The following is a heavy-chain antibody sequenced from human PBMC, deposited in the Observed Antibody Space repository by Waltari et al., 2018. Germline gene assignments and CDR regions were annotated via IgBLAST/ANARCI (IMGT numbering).Heavy chain of an antibody. J-gene: IGHJ6*01. CDR3: ARRGDCSGTNCYLFGDYGLDV. Sequence: EVQLVQSGAEVKKPGESLRISCQGSGYRFSSSWLSRVRQMPGRGLEWPGRFDHSGSAIHSSPALQGHVTISADKSIRTAYLQRSSRKASDSAMYYWARRGDCSGTNCYLFGDYGLDVWGQGTTVTVSS. CDR1: GYRFSSSW. V-gene: IGHV5-10-1*03. CDR2: FDHSGSAI. D-gene: IGHD6-19*01.